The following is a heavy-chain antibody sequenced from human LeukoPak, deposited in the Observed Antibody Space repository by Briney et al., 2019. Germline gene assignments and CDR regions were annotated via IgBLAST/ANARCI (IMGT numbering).Heavy chain of an antibody. CDR2: IRYDGSNK. V-gene: IGHV3-30*02. CDR1: GFTFSSYG. Sequence: GGSLRLSCAATGFTFSSYGMHWVRQAPGKGLEWVAFIRYDGSNKYYADSVKGRFTISRDNSKNTLYLQTNSLRAEDTAVYYCAKDYYDSRNAFDIWGQGTMVTVSS. CDR3: AKDYYDSRNAFDI. D-gene: IGHD3-22*01. J-gene: IGHJ3*02.